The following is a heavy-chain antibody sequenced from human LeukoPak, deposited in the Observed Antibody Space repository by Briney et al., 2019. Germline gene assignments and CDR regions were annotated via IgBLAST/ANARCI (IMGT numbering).Heavy chain of an antibody. CDR2: IYYSGSN. D-gene: IGHD1-20*01. J-gene: IGHJ4*02. V-gene: IGHV4-59*01. CDR1: GGSNSSYF. CDR3: ARSITGTTSQFDY. Sequence: SGTLSATRPGTGGSNSSYFCSWIGPPPGKGLAGIGYIYYSGSNNYNPSLKIRVTISVDTSTKQFSLKLSSVTAADTAVYYCARSITGTTSQFDYWGQGTLVTVSS.